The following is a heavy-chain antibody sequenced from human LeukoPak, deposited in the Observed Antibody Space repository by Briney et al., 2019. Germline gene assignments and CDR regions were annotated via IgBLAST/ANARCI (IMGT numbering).Heavy chain of an antibody. V-gene: IGHV4-4*07. CDR1: GRSISSYY. D-gene: IGHD3-10*01. J-gene: IGHJ4*01. CDR2: IYTSGST. Sequence: PSETLSLTCTVSGRSISSYYWSWIQQPPGKRLEWIGRIYTSGSTNYNPSLKSRFTMSVDTSKNQFSLQLSSVTAAGPAVSYRAGVSGGHGFDYWGHGTRGTVPS. CDR3: AGVSGGHGFDY.